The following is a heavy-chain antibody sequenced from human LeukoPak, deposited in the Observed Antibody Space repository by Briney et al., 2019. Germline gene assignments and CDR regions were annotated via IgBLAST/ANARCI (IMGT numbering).Heavy chain of an antibody. V-gene: IGHV3-48*01. CDR2: ISGSSSTI. CDR1: GVTSIGYS. J-gene: IGHJ6*03. CDR3: ARDPEYYYYYMDV. Sequence: PGGSLRLSCAASGVTSIGYSLNWVREAPGGGLGWGSYISGSSSTIHYADSAKGRFTISRDNAKHSLYLQMNSLRAEDTAVYYCARDPEYYYYYMDVWGKGTTVTVSS.